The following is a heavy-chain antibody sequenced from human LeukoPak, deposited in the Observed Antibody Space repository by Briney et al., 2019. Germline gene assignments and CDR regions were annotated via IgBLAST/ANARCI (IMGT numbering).Heavy chain of an antibody. CDR3: TRVRYIRGPDHFYMDV. D-gene: IGHD1-1*01. J-gene: IGHJ6*03. CDR2: IRNDGSNK. V-gene: IGHV3-30*02. Sequence: GGSLRLSCAASGFTFSSYSMHWVRQAPGKGLEWMAFIRNDGSNKYYADSVKGRFTISRENSKNTLYLQMNSLRTEDTAVYYCTRVRYIRGPDHFYMDVWGKGTTVTISS. CDR1: GFTFSSYS.